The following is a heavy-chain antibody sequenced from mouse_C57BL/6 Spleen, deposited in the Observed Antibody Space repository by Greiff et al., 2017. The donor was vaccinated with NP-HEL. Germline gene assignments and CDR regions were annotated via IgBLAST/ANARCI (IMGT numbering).Heavy chain of an antibody. V-gene: IGHV2-2*01. CDR1: GFSLTSYG. Sequence: QVQLQQSGPGLVQPSQSLSITCTVSGFSLTSYGVHWVRQSPGKGLEWLGVIWSGGSTDYNAAFISRLSISKDNSKSQVFFKMNSLQADDTAIYYCARSTMVTGLYYYAMDYWGQGTSVTVSS. D-gene: IGHD2-1*01. CDR2: IWSGGST. CDR3: ARSTMVTGLYYYAMDY. J-gene: IGHJ4*01.